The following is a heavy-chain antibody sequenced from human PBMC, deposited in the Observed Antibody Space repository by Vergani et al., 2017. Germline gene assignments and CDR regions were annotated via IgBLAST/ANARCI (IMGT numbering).Heavy chain of an antibody. CDR2: IDPSDSYT. Sequence: EVQLVQSGAEVKKPGESLRISCKGSGYSFTSYWISWVRQMPGKGLEWMGRIDPSDSYTNYSPSFQGHVTISADKSISAAYLQWSSLKASDTAMYYFARSQNTAIRGGGVGYWGQGTLVTVSS. V-gene: IGHV5-10-1*01. D-gene: IGHD5-18*01. CDR3: ARSQNTAIRGGGVGY. CDR1: GYSFTSYW. J-gene: IGHJ4*02.